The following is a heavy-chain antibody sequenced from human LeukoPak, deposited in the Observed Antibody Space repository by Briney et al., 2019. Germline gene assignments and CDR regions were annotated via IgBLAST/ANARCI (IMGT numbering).Heavy chain of an antibody. J-gene: IGHJ5*02. CDR2: IYYSGST. CDR3: ARGPPLFDP. CDR1: GGSISSGGYS. Sequence: SQTLSLTCAVSGGSISSGGYSWSWIRQPPGKGLEWIGFIYYSGSTNYNPSLKSRVTISVDTSKNQFFLNLRSVTAADTAVYYCARGPPLFDPWGQGTLVTVSS. V-gene: IGHV4-61*08.